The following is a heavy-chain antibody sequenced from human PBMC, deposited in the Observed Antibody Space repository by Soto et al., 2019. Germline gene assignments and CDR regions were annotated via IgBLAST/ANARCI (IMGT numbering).Heavy chain of an antibody. CDR1: GFTFSSYW. V-gene: IGHV3-7*01. CDR2: IKQDGSEK. J-gene: IGHJ4*02. CDR3: ARGPYYDFWSGYYGFDY. Sequence: GESLKISCAASGFTFSSYWMSWVRQAPGKGLEWVANIKQDGSEKCYVDSVKGRFTISRDNARNSLYLQMNSLGDEDTAVYYCARGPYYDFWSGYYGFDYWGQGTLVTVSS. D-gene: IGHD3-3*01.